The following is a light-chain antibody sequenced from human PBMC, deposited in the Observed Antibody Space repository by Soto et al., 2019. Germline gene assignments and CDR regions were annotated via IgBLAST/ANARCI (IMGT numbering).Light chain of an antibody. CDR1: SSDVGGYNY. Sequence: QSLLTQPSSLSGCPGQSITISCPGNSSDVGGYNYVSWYQQHPGKAPKLMIYDVSNRPSGVSNRFSGSKSGNTASLTISGLQAEDEADYYCSSYTSSSTLVFGTGTKVTVL. CDR2: DVS. CDR3: SSYTSSSTLV. J-gene: IGLJ1*01. V-gene: IGLV2-14*01.